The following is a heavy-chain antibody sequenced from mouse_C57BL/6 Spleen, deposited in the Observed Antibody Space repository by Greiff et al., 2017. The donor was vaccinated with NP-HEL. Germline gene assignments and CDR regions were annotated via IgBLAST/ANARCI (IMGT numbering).Heavy chain of an antibody. V-gene: IGHV5-17*01. CDR1: GFTFSDYG. CDR3: ARDYDYEIGY. J-gene: IGHJ3*01. Sequence: DVMLVESGGGLVKPGGSLKLSCAASGFTFSDYGMHWVRQAPEKGLEWVAYISSGSSTIYYADTVKGRFTISRDNAKNTLFLQMTSLRSEDTAMYYCARDYDYEIGYWGQGTLVTVSA. D-gene: IGHD2-4*01. CDR2: ISSGSSTI.